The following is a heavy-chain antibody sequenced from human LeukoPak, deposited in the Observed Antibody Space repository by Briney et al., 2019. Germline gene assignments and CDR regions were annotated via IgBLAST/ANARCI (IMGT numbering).Heavy chain of an antibody. D-gene: IGHD2-2*01. CDR2: IYHTGSA. Sequence: SETLSLTCSVSGYSFTSGHYWGWIRQPPGEGLEWIANIYHTGSAHYNPSLKSRVTISVDTFKNQFSLKLSSVTAADTAVYYCARYCTSTTCILRGFDYWGQGTLVTVSS. CDR3: ARYCTSTTCILRGFDY. J-gene: IGHJ4*02. CDR1: GYSFTSGHY. V-gene: IGHV4-38-2*01.